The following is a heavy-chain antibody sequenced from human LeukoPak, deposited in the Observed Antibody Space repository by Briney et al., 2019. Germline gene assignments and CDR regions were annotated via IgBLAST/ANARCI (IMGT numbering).Heavy chain of an antibody. D-gene: IGHD6-13*01. CDR2: IYWDDDK. CDR3: AHRTDSSSWTGDYFDY. V-gene: IGHV2-5*02. CDR1: GFSLSTRGVG. Sequence: SGPTLVKPTQTLTLTCTFSGFSLSTRGVGVGWIRQPPGKALEWLALIYWDDDKRYSPSLKSRLTITKDTSKNQVVLTTTNMDPVDTATYYCAHRTDSSSWTGDYFDYWGQGTLVTVSS. J-gene: IGHJ4*02.